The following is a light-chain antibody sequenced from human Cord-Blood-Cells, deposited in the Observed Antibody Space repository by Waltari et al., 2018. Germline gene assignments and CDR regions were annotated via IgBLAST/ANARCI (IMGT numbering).Light chain of an antibody. CDR3: QQYYSTPLT. CDR1: QSVLYNSNNKNY. Sequence: DIVMTQSPDSLAVYLGGRATINCKSSQSVLYNSNNKNYLAWYQQKPGQPPKLLIYWASTRESVVPDRFSGSGSGTDFTLTISSLQAEDVAVYYCQQYYSTPLTFGGGTKVEIK. CDR2: WAS. J-gene: IGKJ4*01. V-gene: IGKV4-1*01.